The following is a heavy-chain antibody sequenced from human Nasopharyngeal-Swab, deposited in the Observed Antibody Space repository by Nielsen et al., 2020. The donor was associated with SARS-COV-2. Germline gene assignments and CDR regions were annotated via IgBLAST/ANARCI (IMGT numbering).Heavy chain of an antibody. D-gene: IGHD1-26*01. CDR3: ARDLPGSYSFDI. Sequence: SETLSLTCTVSGDSISSANYFWSWIRQHPGKGLEWIGYIHYTGYTFYNPSLESRLTISLDTSQNQFSLRLSSVTAADTAVYYCARDLPGSYSFDIWGQGTMVTVSS. CDR2: IHYTGYT. J-gene: IGHJ3*02. CDR1: GDSISSANYF. V-gene: IGHV4-31*03.